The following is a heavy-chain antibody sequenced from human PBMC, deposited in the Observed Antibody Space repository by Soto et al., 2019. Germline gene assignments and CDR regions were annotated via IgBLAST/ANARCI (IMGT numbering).Heavy chain of an antibody. Sequence: SQTLSLTCVGSGDTVSSNSVAWNWVRQSPSRGLEWLGRTYYRSRWYSDYAVSVRSRIDINADTSKNQVSLQLNSVTPEDTAVYYCARSEEDSDYYYYGMDVWGQGTTVTVS. CDR1: GDTVSSNSVA. CDR3: ARSEEDSDYYYYGMDV. CDR2: TYYRSRWYS. D-gene: IGHD2-15*01. V-gene: IGHV6-1*01. J-gene: IGHJ6*02.